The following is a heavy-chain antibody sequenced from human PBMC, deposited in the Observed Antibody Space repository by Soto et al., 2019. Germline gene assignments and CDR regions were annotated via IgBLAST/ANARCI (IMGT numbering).Heavy chain of an antibody. D-gene: IGHD3-22*01. CDR1: GGSVSSGSYY. J-gene: IGHJ6*02. Sequence: QVQLQESGPGLVKPSETLSLTCTVSGGSVSSGSYYWSWIRQPPGKGLEWIGYIYYSGSTNYNPSLKSRVTISVDTSKNQFSLKLSSVTAADTAVYYCARDRADYYDSSGYYYCYGMDVWGQGTTVTVSS. CDR3: ARDRADYYDSSGYYYCYGMDV. CDR2: IYYSGST. V-gene: IGHV4-61*01.